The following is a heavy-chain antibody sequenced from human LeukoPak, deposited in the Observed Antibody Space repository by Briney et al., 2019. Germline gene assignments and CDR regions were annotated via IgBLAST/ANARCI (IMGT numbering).Heavy chain of an antibody. D-gene: IGHD6-13*01. J-gene: IGHJ1*01. CDR2: ISYDGSNK. CDR3: ALQQLATKYFQH. CDR1: GFTFSSYG. V-gene: IGHV3-30*03. Sequence: PGGSLRLSCAASGFTFSSYGMHWVRQAPGKGLEWVAVISYDGSNKYYADSVKGRFTISRDNSKNTLYLQVNSLRAEDTAVYYCALQQLATKYFQHWGQGTLVTVSS.